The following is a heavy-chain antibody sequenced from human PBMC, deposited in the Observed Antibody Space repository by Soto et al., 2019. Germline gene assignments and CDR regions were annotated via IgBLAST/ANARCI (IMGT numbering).Heavy chain of an antibody. D-gene: IGHD2-21*02. CDR1: GFRFSSYG. CDR2: IPNDGSYQ. Sequence: QVHLVESGGGVVQPGTSLRLSCAASGFRFSSYGMHWVRQAPGKGLDWVAVIPNDGSYQHYADSVKGRFTISRDNSKNTLFLQMDSLRAEDTALYNCARDDAFGDENGFDILGQGTMVTVSS. V-gene: IGHV3-33*05. CDR3: ARDDAFGDENGFDI. J-gene: IGHJ3*02.